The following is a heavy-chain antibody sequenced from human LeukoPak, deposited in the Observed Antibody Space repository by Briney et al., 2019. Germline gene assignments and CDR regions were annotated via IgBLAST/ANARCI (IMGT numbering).Heavy chain of an antibody. CDR2: ISYDGSNK. J-gene: IGHJ4*02. D-gene: IGHD6-13*01. V-gene: IGHV3-30-3*01. CDR1: GFTFSSYA. CDR3: ARDRVWGQQLVY. Sequence: GGSLRLSCAASGFTFSSYAMHWVRQAPGKGLEWVAVISYDGSNKYYADSVKGRFTISRDNSKNTLYLQMNSLRAEDTAVYYCARDRVWGQQLVYWGQGTLATVSS.